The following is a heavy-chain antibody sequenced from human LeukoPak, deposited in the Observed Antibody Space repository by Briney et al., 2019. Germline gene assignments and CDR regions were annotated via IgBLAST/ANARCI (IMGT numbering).Heavy chain of an antibody. J-gene: IGHJ6*03. CDR3: ARDPPQYDILTGSVSYYYYYMDV. V-gene: IGHV4-4*07. D-gene: IGHD3-9*01. Sequence: SETLSLTCTVSGGSISSYYWSWIRQPAGKGLEWIGRIYTSGSTNYNPSLKSRFTMSVDTSKNQFSLKLSSVTAADTAVYYCARDPPQYDILTGSVSYYYYYMDVWGKGTTVTVSS. CDR2: IYTSGST. CDR1: GGSISSYY.